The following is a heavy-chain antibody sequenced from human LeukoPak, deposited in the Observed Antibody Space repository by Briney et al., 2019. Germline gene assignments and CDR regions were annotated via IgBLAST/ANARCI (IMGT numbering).Heavy chain of an antibody. D-gene: IGHD2-15*01. CDR1: GYTLTELS. J-gene: IGHJ2*01. CDR2: FDPEDGET. V-gene: IGHV1-24*01. Sequence: ASVKVSCKVSGYTLTELSMQRVRQAPGKGLEWMGGFDPEDGETIYAQKFQGRVTMTEDTSTDTAYMELSSLRSEDTAVYYCATDMGGFGYFDLWGRGTLVTVSS. CDR3: ATDMGGFGYFDL.